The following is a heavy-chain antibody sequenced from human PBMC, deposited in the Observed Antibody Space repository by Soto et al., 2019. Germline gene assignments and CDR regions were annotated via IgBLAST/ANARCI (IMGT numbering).Heavy chain of an antibody. D-gene: IGHD6-19*01. CDR3: ARVPPGIWLPIDF. V-gene: IGHV3-13*01. CDR1: GFTFSSYD. Sequence: EVQLVESGGGLVQPGGSLRLSCAASGFTFSSYDFYWVRQPTGKGLEWVSTIGTTGDTYYRGSVKGRFTISRENAKNSLYLQMNSLRAGDTAVYYCARVPPGIWLPIDFCGQGTLVTVSS. J-gene: IGHJ4*02. CDR2: IGTTGDT.